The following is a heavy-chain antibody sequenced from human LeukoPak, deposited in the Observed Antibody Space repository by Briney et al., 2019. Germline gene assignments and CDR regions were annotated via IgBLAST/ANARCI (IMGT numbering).Heavy chain of an antibody. D-gene: IGHD5-18*01. Sequence: GASVQVSCKASGYTFTSYDINWVRQATGQGLEWMGWMNPNSGNTGYAQKFQGRVTMTRNTSISTAYMELSSLRSEDTAVYYCARRGARYSYGPNWFDPWGQGTLVTVSS. CDR3: ARRGARYSYGPNWFDP. CDR1: GYTFTSYD. J-gene: IGHJ5*02. V-gene: IGHV1-8*01. CDR2: MNPNSGNT.